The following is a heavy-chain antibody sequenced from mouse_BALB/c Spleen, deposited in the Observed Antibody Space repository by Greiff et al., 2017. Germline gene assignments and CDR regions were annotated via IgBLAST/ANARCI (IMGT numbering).Heavy chain of an antibody. CDR3: AREDDGYSFAY. Sequence: EVKLVESGGGLVKPGGSLKLSCAASGFTFSSYAMSWVRQTPEKRLEWVASISSGGSTYYPDSVKGRFTISRDNARNILYLQMSSLRSEDTAMYYCAREDDGYSFAYWGQGTLVTVSA. CDR2: ISSGGST. D-gene: IGHD2-3*01. J-gene: IGHJ3*01. CDR1: GFTFSSYA. V-gene: IGHV5-6-5*01.